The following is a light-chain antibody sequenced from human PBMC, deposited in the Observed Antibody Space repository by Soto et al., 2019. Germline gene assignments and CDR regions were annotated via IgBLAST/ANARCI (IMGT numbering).Light chain of an antibody. V-gene: IGKV1-5*01. J-gene: IGKJ1*01. Sequence: DIQMSQSASTLSASVGDRVTITCRASQSISSWLAWYQQKPGKAPKLLIYDASSLESGVPSRFSGSGSGTEFTLTISSLQPDDFATYYCQQYYSYPWTFGQGTKVDIK. CDR1: QSISSW. CDR3: QQYYSYPWT. CDR2: DAS.